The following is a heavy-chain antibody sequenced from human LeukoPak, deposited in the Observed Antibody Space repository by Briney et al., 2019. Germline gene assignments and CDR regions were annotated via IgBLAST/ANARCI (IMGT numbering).Heavy chain of an antibody. J-gene: IGHJ4*02. CDR1: GYTFTFYY. Sequence: GASVTVSCKSSGYTFTFYYMHWVRQAPGQGLEWMGWINPNSGGTNYAQKFQGRVTMTRDTSISTAYMELSRLRSDDTAVYYCARDSPSYYFDYWGQGALVTVSS. CDR3: ARDSPSYYFDY. V-gene: IGHV1-2*02. CDR2: INPNSGGT.